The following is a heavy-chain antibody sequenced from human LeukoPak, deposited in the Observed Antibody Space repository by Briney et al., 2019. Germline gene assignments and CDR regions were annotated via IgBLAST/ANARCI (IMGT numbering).Heavy chain of an antibody. CDR3: ARQLGATSRDY. CDR2: ISAYNGNT. V-gene: IGHV1-18*01. Sequence: ASVKVSCKASGYTFTSYGISWVRQAPGQGLEWMGWISAYNGNTNYAQKLQGRVTMTTDTSTSTAYMELSRLTSDDTAVYYCARQLGATSRDYWGQGTLVTVSS. CDR1: GYTFTSYG. J-gene: IGHJ4*02. D-gene: IGHD1-26*01.